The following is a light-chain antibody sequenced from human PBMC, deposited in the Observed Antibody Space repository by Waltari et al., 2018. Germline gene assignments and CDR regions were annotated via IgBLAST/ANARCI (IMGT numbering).Light chain of an antibody. V-gene: IGLV1-40*01. CDR3: QSFDISLSGGVV. Sequence: SVLTHPPSVSGAPGQRVTISCPGSYSDIEAGHVEHSYHEFPGTAPRLLIYGNNKRPSGVPDRFSGSKSGTSASLAITGLRAEDEADYYCQSFDISLSGGVVFGGGTKLTVL. J-gene: IGLJ2*01. CDR2: GNN. CDR1: YSDIEAGHV.